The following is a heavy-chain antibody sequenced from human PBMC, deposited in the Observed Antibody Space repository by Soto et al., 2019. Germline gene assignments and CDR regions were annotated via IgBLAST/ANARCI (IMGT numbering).Heavy chain of an antibody. CDR2: IYVSGGT. Sequence: QVRLQESGPGLVKPSETLSLTCTVSGGSVSSGTYYWTWIRQPPGKGLEYIGYIYVSGGTNYNPSLKSRVTISIDTSKNQFSLKLSSVTAADTAVYYCARDLNYYYFDNWGQEILVTVSS. D-gene: IGHD3-10*01. J-gene: IGHJ4*02. CDR3: ARDLNYYYFDN. V-gene: IGHV4-61*01. CDR1: GGSVSSGTYY.